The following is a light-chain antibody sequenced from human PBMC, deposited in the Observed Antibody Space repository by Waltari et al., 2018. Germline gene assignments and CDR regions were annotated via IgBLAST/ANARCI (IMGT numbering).Light chain of an antibody. Sequence: DIVMTQSLLSLPVTPGEPASISCRSSQSLLHRNGYNYLDWYLQKSGQSPQLLMYLGSSRASGVPDRFSGSGSGTDFTLKISRVEAEDVGVYYCMQALQTPLTFGGGTKVEIK. CDR2: LGS. CDR1: QSLLHRNGYNY. V-gene: IGKV2-28*01. CDR3: MQALQTPLT. J-gene: IGKJ4*01.